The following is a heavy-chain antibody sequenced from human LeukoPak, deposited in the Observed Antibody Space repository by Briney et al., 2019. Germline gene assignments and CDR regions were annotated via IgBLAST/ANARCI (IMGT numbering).Heavy chain of an antibody. CDR1: GGPISSGGYY. CDR3: ARDPGDSSGYYLGWFDP. CDR2: IYYSGST. D-gene: IGHD3-22*01. V-gene: IGHV4-31*03. Sequence: SETLSLTCTVSGGPISSGGYYWSWIRQHPGKGLEWIGYIYYSGSTYYNPSLKSRVTISVDTSKNQFSLKLSSVTAADTAVYYCARDPGDSSGYYLGWFDPWGQGTLVTVSS. J-gene: IGHJ5*02.